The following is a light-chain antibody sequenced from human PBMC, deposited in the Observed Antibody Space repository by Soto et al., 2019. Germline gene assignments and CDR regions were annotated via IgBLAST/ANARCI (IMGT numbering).Light chain of an antibody. J-gene: IGLJ3*02. Sequence: QSVLTQSPSASGTPGQRVTISCSGSSSNIGSNTVHWYQQLPGTAPKVLIYSNNQRPSGVPDRFSGSKSGTSASLAISGLQYEDEADYYCAVWDDSLNGPVFGGGTKLTVL. V-gene: IGLV1-44*01. CDR3: AVWDDSLNGPV. CDR2: SNN. CDR1: SSNIGSNT.